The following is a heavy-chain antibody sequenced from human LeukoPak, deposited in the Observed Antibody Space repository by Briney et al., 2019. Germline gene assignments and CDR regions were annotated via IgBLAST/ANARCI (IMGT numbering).Heavy chain of an antibody. D-gene: IGHD4-17*01. CDR2: ISYDGSNK. Sequence: GRSLRLSCAASGFTFSSYGMHWVRQAPGMGLEWVAIISYDGSNKYYADSVKGRFTISRDNSKNTLYLQMNSLRAEDSALYYCAKDLGTVTTRWFDPWGQGTLVTVSS. CDR3: AKDLGTVTTRWFDP. CDR1: GFTFSSYG. V-gene: IGHV3-30*18. J-gene: IGHJ5*02.